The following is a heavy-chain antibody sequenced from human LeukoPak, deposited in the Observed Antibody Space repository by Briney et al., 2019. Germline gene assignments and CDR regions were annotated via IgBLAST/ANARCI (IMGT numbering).Heavy chain of an antibody. CDR2: IYYSGST. CDR3: ARGNIVATIRGGDFDY. V-gene: IGHV4-31*03. Sequence: SQTLSLTCTVSGGSISSGGYYWSWIRQHPGKGLEWIGYIYYSGSTNYNPSLKSRVTISVDTSKNQFSLKLSSVTAADTAVYYCARGNIVATIRGGDFDYWGQGTLVTVSS. D-gene: IGHD5-12*01. CDR1: GGSISSGGYY. J-gene: IGHJ4*02.